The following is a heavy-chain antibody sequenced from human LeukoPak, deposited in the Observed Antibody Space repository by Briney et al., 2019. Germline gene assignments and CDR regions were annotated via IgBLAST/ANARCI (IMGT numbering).Heavy chain of an antibody. D-gene: IGHD3-10*01. Sequence: SETLSLTCTVSGGSIRSYYWSWIRQPPGKGLEWIGYIYYSGSTNYNPSLKSRVTISVDTSKNQFSLKLSSVTAADTAVYYCARGIYRGAFDIWGQGTMVAVSS. J-gene: IGHJ3*02. V-gene: IGHV4-59*01. CDR3: ARGIYRGAFDI. CDR1: GGSIRSYY. CDR2: IYYSGST.